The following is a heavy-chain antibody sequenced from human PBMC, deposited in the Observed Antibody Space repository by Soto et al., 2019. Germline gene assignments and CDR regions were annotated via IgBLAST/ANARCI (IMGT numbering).Heavy chain of an antibody. Sequence: EVQLLESGGGLVQPGGSLRLSCAASGFTFSSYAMSWVRQAPGKGLEWVSAISGSGGSTYYADSVKGRFTISRDNSKNTLYLQMNSLRAEDTAVYYCAKAPPGYYSGYDSMGWYLGQGTLVTVSS. CDR1: GFTFSSYA. J-gene: IGHJ4*02. CDR2: ISGSGGST. V-gene: IGHV3-23*01. CDR3: AKAPPGYYSGYDSMGWY. D-gene: IGHD5-12*01.